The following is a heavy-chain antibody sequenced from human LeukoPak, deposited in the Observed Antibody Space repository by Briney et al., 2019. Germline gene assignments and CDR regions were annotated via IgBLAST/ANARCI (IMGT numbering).Heavy chain of an antibody. V-gene: IGHV4-38-2*02. J-gene: IGHJ4*02. D-gene: IGHD6-19*01. Sequence: SETLSLTCTVSGYSLSSGYYWGWIRQPPGKGLEWNGCIYHSGSTYYNPSLKSRVTISVDTSKNQFSLKLSSVTAADTAVYYCARAYISGIAVAGNYFDYWGQGTLVTVSS. CDR1: GYSLSSGYY. CDR3: ARAYISGIAVAGNYFDY. CDR2: IYHSGST.